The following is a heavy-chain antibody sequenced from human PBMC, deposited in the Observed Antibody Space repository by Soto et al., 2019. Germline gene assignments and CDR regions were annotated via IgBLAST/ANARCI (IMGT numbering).Heavy chain of an antibody. V-gene: IGHV4-34*01. Sequence: PSETLSLTCAVYGGSFSGYYWSWIRQPPGKGLEWIGEINHSGSTNYNPSLKSRVTISVDTSKNQISLKLSSVTAADTAVYYCARDATYYDFWSGYHYYYGMDVWGQGTLVT. CDR2: INHSGST. CDR1: GGSFSGYY. J-gene: IGHJ6*02. D-gene: IGHD3-3*01. CDR3: ARDATYYDFWSGYHYYYGMDV.